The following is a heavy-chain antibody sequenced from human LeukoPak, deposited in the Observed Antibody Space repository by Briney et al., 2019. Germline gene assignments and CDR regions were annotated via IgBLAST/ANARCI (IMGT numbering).Heavy chain of an antibody. V-gene: IGHV1-2*02. Sequence: ASVKVSCKASGYTFTGVYIHWVRQAPGQGLEWMAWINSQSGATNYAQKFRGRVTMTRDVSISTAYMEVTSLTFDDTAVYYCARGGDDSGLYFAYWGQGTLVTVSS. D-gene: IGHD3-22*01. J-gene: IGHJ4*02. CDR3: ARGGDDSGLYFAY. CDR2: INSQSGAT. CDR1: GYTFTGVY.